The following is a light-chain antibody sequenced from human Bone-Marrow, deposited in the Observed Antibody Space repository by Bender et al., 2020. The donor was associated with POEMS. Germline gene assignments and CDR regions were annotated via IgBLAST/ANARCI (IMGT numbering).Light chain of an antibody. V-gene: IGLV2-23*02. Sequence: QSALTQPASVSGSPGQSITISCTGTSSDVGTYNVVSWYQQHPGKAPKLIIYEVIKRPSGVPDRFSGSKSGYTASLTISGLQSEDEADYFCCSYAGSYSYVFGTETRVTVL. J-gene: IGLJ1*01. CDR3: CSYAGSYSYV. CDR1: SSDVGTYNV. CDR2: EVI.